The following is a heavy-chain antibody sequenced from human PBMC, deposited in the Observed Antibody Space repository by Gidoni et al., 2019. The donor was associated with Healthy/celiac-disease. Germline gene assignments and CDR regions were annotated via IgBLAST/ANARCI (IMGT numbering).Heavy chain of an antibody. CDR1: GCSISSSSYY. V-gene: IGHV4-39*01. CDR2: IYYSGST. CDR3: ARLAPTHWFDP. Sequence: QLQLQESGPGLVKPSETLSLTCPVPGCSISSSSYYWGWIRQPPGKGLEWIGSIYYSGSTYYNPSLKSRVTISVDTSKNQFSLKLSSVTAADTAVYYCARLAPTHWFDPWGQGTLVTVSS. J-gene: IGHJ5*02.